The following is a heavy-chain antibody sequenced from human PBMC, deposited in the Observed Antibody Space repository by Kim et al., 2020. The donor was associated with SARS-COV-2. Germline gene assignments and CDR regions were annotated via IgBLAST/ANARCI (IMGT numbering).Heavy chain of an antibody. CDR2: VYYSGST. D-gene: IGHD2-21*02. CDR3: ARTASVVVTYYFDY. CDR1: GYSIRSGYY. Sequence: SETLSLTCTVSGYSIRSGYYWGWIRQPPGTGLEWIGSVYYSGSTYYNPSLKSRVTRSADTSKNQFSLRLSFVTAADTAVYYCARTASVVVTYYFDYWGQGTLVTVSS. J-gene: IGHJ4*02. V-gene: IGHV4-38-2*02.